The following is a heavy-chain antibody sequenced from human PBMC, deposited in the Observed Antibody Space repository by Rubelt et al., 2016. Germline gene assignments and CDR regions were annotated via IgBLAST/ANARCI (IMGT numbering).Heavy chain of an antibody. V-gene: IGHV4-39*01. CDR2: IYYSGST. D-gene: IGHD3-9*01. J-gene: IGHJ4*02. Sequence: QLQPQESGPGLVKPSETLSLTCTVSGGSISSSSYYWGWIRQPPGKGLEWIGSIYYSGSTYYNPSLKSRVAISEDTSKTQFSQMLSPVTAAYTAVYYCTGGRYFEWLPPDYWGQGTLVTVSS. CDR1: GGSISSSSYY. CDR3: TGGRYFEWLPPDY.